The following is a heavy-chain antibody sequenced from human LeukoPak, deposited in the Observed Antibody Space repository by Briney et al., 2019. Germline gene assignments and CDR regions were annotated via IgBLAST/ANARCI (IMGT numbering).Heavy chain of an antibody. CDR1: GFTVSSNY. Sequence: GGSLRLSCAASGFTVSSNYMSWVRQALGKGLEWVSVISSGGSTYYADSVKGRFTISRDNSKNTLYLQMNSLRAEDTAVYYCAKESPKGSGLDYWGQGTLVTVSS. D-gene: IGHD6-19*01. V-gene: IGHV3-66*02. CDR2: ISSGGST. J-gene: IGHJ4*02. CDR3: AKESPKGSGLDY.